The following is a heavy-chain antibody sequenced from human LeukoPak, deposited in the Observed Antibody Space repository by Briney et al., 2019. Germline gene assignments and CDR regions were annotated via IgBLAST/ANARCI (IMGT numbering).Heavy chain of an antibody. V-gene: IGHV3-21*01. CDR3: VRLRRNNDRSGYYYYYDY. D-gene: IGHD3-22*01. Sequence: GGSLRLSCAASGYTFSDFSVNWVRQAPGKGLEWVSSISVRSNYRYYADSVRGRFTISRDDARDSLFLQMNSLRAEDTAVYFCVRLRRNNDRSGYYYYYDYWGQGTPVTVSS. CDR2: ISVRSNYR. CDR1: GYTFSDFS. J-gene: IGHJ4*02.